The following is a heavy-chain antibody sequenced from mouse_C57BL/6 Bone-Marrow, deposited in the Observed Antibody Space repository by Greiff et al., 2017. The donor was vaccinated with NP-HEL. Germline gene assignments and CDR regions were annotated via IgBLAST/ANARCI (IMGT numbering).Heavy chain of an antibody. CDR3: ARENGSSPWYFDV. Sequence: QVQLQQPGAELVRPGSSVKLSCKASGYTFTSYWMDWVKQRPGQGLEWIGNIYPSDSETHYNQKFKGKATLTVDKSSSTAYMQLSSLTSEDSAVYYGARENGSSPWYFDVWGTGTTVTVSS. D-gene: IGHD1-1*01. CDR1: GYTFTSYW. V-gene: IGHV1-61*01. J-gene: IGHJ1*03. CDR2: IYPSDSET.